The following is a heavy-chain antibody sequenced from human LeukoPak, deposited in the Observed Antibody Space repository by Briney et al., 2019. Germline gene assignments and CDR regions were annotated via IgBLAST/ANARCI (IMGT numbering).Heavy chain of an antibody. J-gene: IGHJ4*02. CDR2: NDSDGNRP. CDR3: ASIVGASGG. V-gene: IGHV3-74*01. CDR1: GFIYSSYW. Sequence: QPGGSVSLSCAASGFIYSSYWMYWLRQPPGKGLVWVSRNDSDGNRPNHAAYVKGRFTISKDNAKNTLYLQMNSLRAEDTAVYYCASIVGASGGCGQGTLVTVSS. D-gene: IGHD1-26*01.